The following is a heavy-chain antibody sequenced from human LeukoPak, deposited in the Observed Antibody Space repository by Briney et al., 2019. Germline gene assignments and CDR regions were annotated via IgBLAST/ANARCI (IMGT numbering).Heavy chain of an antibody. CDR1: GFTLSSFW. CDR3: AAAGRGSLDY. J-gene: IGHJ4*02. CDR2: ISSDGSST. V-gene: IGHV3-74*01. Sequence: RAGRSLRLSCAASGFTLSSFWMHWVRQAPGKGLEWVSRISSDGSSTNYADSVKGRFAISRDAAKNTLFLQINSLRAEDTAVYFCAAAGRGSLDYWGQGTLVTVSS. D-gene: IGHD3-16*01.